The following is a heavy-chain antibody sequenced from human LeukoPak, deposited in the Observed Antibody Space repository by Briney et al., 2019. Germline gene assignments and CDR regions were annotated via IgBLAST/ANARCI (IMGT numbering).Heavy chain of an antibody. Sequence: SETLSLTCTVSGGSIISNYWSWIRKSAGTGLEWIGRIYSSGITDYNPSLKSRVTMSLDTSRKQFSLRLTSVTAADTAVYYCARLKFYDSTGYSPGYYMDVWGKGTTVSVFS. V-gene: IGHV4-4*07. J-gene: IGHJ6*03. CDR2: IYSSGIT. D-gene: IGHD3-22*01. CDR3: ARLKFYDSTGYSPGYYMDV. CDR1: GGSIISNY.